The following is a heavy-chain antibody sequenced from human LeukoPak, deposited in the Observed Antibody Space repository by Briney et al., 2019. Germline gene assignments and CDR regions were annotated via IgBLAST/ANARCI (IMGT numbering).Heavy chain of an antibody. V-gene: IGHV4-34*01. CDR3: ARWRYISSMTWFDP. D-gene: IGHD6-13*01. Sequence: SETLSLTCAVYGGSFSGYYWSWIRQPPGKGLEWIGEINHSGSTNYNPSLKSRVTISVDTSKNQFSLKLSSVTAADTAVYYCARWRYISSMTWFDPWGQGTLVTVSS. CDR2: INHSGST. CDR1: GGSFSGYY. J-gene: IGHJ5*02.